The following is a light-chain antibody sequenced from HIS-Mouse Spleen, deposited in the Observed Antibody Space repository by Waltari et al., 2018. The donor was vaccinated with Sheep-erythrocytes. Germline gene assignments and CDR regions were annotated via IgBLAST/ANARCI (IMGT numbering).Light chain of an antibody. V-gene: IGLV2-11*01. CDR3: CSYAGSYNHV. CDR1: SSDVGGYNY. CDR2: DVS. Sequence: QSALTQPRSVSGSPGQSVTISCTGTSSDVGGYNYVPWYQQHPGKAPKLMIYDVSKRPYGVPDRFSGSKSGNTASLTISGLQAEDEADYYCCSYAGSYNHVFATGTKVTVL. J-gene: IGLJ1*01.